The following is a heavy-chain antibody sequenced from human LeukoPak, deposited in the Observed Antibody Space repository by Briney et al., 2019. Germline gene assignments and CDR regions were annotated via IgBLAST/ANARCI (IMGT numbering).Heavy chain of an antibody. CDR3: ARPLRMSVYREVFDI. V-gene: IGHV4-39*01. CDR2: IHYSGST. D-gene: IGHD3-3*01. J-gene: IGHJ3*02. Sequence: SETLSLTCTVSGDSFTTSSYYWGWIRQPPEKGLEWIGSIHYSGSTYYNPSLKSRVTISVDTSKDQFSLRLSSVTAADTAVYYCARPLRMSVYREVFDIWGQGTMVTVSS. CDR1: GDSFTTSSYY.